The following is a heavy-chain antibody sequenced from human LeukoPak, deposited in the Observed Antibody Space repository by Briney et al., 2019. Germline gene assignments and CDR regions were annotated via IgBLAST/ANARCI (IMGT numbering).Heavy chain of an antibody. J-gene: IGHJ4*02. Sequence: TGGSLRLSCAASGFTFSSYAMHWVRQAPGKGLEWVAVISYDGSNKYYADSVKGRFTISRDNSKNTLYLQMNSLRAEDTAVYYCVYYDSSGYYTDPFDYWGQGTLVTVSS. CDR2: ISYDGSNK. V-gene: IGHV3-30-3*01. D-gene: IGHD3-22*01. CDR1: GFTFSSYA. CDR3: VYYDSSGYYTDPFDY.